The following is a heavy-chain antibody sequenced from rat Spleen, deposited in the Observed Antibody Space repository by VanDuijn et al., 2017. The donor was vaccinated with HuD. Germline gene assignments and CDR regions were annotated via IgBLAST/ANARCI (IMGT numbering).Heavy chain of an antibody. CDR2: ISYEGDDT. Sequence: EVQLVESGGGLVQPGRSLKLSCKASGFTYGDYYMAWVRQAPKKGLEWVTSISYEGDDTYYADTVKGRFTISRDYDKNTLYLQLSSLRSEDTALYYCARNYGGSPFDYWGQGVMVTVSS. D-gene: IGHD1-11*01. J-gene: IGHJ2*01. V-gene: IGHV5-22*01. CDR3: ARNYGGSPFDY. CDR1: GFTYGDYY.